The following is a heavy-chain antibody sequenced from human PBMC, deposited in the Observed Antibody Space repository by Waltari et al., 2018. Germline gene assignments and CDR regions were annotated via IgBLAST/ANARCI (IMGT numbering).Heavy chain of an antibody. J-gene: IGHJ4*02. CDR3: AKDIVAAIWAFDH. Sequence: EVQLVESGGGLLHPGGSLRLSCAASGFTFSTYGMAWVRQAPGKGLEWVSGSSSGGGPTYYADSVKGRFTISRDDSKNTLFLQMDSLRAEDTAIYYCAKDIVAAIWAFDHWGQGALVTVSS. D-gene: IGHD5-12*01. V-gene: IGHV3-23*03. CDR1: GFTFSTYG. CDR2: SSSGGGPT.